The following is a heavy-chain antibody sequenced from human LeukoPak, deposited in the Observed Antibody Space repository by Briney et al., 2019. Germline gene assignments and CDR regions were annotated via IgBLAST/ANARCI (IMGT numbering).Heavy chain of an antibody. Sequence: GSLRLSCAASGFSFSNYWMHWVRQAPGKGLVWVSRINSDGSSTTYADSVKGRFTISRDNAKNTLYLQMNSLRVEDTAVYYCLRGDRRDYWGQGTLVTVSS. CDR3: LRGDRRDY. CDR1: GFSFSNYW. J-gene: IGHJ4*02. V-gene: IGHV3-74*01. CDR2: INSDGSST.